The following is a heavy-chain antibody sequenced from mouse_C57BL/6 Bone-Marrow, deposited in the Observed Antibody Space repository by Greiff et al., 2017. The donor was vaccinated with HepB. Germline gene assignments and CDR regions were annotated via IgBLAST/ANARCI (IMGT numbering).Heavy chain of an antibody. CDR2: ISSGGDYF. Sequence: EVKLVESGEGLVKPGGSLKLSCAASGFTFSSYAMSWVRQTPEKRLEWVAYISSGGDYFYYADTVKGRFTISRDNARNTLYLQMSSLKSEDTAMYYCNGVTYDYDDAMDYWGQGTSVTVSS. D-gene: IGHD2-4*01. CDR3: NGVTYDYDDAMDY. V-gene: IGHV5-9-1*02. CDR1: GFTFSSYA. J-gene: IGHJ4*01.